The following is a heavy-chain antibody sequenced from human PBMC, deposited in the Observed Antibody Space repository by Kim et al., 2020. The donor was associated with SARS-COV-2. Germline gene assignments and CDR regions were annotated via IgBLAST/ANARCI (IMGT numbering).Heavy chain of an antibody. V-gene: IGHV3-23*01. D-gene: IGHD3-10*01. CDR3: VRQVAGSNFDV. J-gene: IGHJ3*01. Sequence: FYAESVKGRFTISRDNSKTTVYLQLNSLRAEDTAIYYCVRQVAGSNFDVWGQGTMVTVSS.